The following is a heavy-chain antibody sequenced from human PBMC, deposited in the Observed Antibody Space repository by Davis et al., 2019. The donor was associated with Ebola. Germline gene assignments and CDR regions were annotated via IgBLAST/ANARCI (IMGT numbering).Heavy chain of an antibody. Sequence: SVKVSCKASGGTFSSYAISWVRQAPGQGLEWMGRIIPILGIANYAQKFQGRVTITADKSTSTAYMELSSLRSEDTAVYYCARAVWSEPTAIDYWGQGTLVTVSS. J-gene: IGHJ4*02. CDR3: ARAVWSEPTAIDY. V-gene: IGHV1-69*04. D-gene: IGHD3-10*01. CDR2: IIPILGIA. CDR1: GGTFSSYA.